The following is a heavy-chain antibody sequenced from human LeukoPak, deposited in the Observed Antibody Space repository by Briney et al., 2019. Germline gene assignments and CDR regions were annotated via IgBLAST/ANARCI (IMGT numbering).Heavy chain of an antibody. CDR3: ARDWGSSGEFDY. CDR2: VSGSGGNT. CDR1: GFTFRTYA. J-gene: IGHJ4*02. Sequence: PGGSLRLSCAASGFTFRTYAMSWVRQAPGKGLEWVSTVSGSGGNTYYADYVKGRFTISRDNAKNTLQLQMNSLRAEDTAVYYCARDWGSSGEFDYWGQGTLVTVSS. D-gene: IGHD6-6*01. V-gene: IGHV3-23*01.